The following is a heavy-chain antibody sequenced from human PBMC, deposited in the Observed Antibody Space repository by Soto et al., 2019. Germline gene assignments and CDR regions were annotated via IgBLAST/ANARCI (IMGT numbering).Heavy chain of an antibody. CDR2: ISYDGSNK. Sequence: QVQLVESGGGVVQPGRSLRLSCAASGFTFSSYAMHWVRQAPGKGLEWVAVISYDGSNKYYADSVKGRFTISRDNSKNTLYLQMNSLRAEDTAVYYCSRDSRGWQGRLDYWGQGTLVTVSS. CDR1: GFTFSSYA. CDR3: SRDSRGWQGRLDY. J-gene: IGHJ4*02. D-gene: IGHD6-19*01. V-gene: IGHV3-30-3*01.